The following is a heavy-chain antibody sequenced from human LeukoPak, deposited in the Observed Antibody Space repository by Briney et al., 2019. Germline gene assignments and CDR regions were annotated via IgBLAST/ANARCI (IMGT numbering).Heavy chain of an antibody. CDR3: AAGSGWYRFDY. D-gene: IGHD6-19*01. J-gene: IGHJ4*02. Sequence: SVKVSYKASGFTFTSSAMQWVRQARGQRLEWIGWIVVGTGNTNYAQKFQERVTITRDMSTSTDYMELSSLRSEDTAVYYCAAGSGWYRFDYWGQGTLVTVSS. CDR1: GFTFTSSA. CDR2: IVVGTGNT. V-gene: IGHV1-58*02.